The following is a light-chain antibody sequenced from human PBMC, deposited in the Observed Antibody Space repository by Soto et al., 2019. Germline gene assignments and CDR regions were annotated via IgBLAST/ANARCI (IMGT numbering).Light chain of an antibody. Sequence: QSVLTQPASVSGSPGQSITISCTGTGSDVGGYKYVSWYQQLPGKAPKLIICEVSYRPSGISNRFSGSKSGDTASLTISGLQAEDEADYFCCSYAGTVAYVFGTGTKVTVL. V-gene: IGLV2-14*01. J-gene: IGLJ1*01. CDR3: CSYAGTVAYV. CDR2: EVS. CDR1: GSDVGGYKY.